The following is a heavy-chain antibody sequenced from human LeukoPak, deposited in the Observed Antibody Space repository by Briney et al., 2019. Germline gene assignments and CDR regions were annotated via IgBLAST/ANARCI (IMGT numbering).Heavy chain of an antibody. Sequence: GASVKVSCKASGYTFTSYGISWLRPAPGQGLEWMGWISVYNGNIHYAQKLQGRVTMTTDTFTSTAYMELRSLTSDDTAIYYCARDAPSVAVAGGPDYWGQGTLVSVSS. CDR3: ARDAPSVAVAGGPDY. J-gene: IGHJ4*02. CDR2: ISVYNGNI. V-gene: IGHV1-18*01. CDR1: GYTFTSYG. D-gene: IGHD6-19*01.